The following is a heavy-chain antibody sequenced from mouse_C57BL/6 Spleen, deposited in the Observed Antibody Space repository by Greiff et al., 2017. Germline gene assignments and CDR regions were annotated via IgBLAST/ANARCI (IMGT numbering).Heavy chain of an antibody. V-gene: IGHV1-53*01. D-gene: IGHD2-2*01. Sequence: QQAGTELVKPGASVKLSCKASGYTFTSYWMHWVKQRPGQGLEWIGNIKPSNGGTNYNEKFKSKATLTVDKSSSTAYMQLSSLTSEDAAVYYCARWLPDYYAMDYWGQGTSVTVSS. CDR1: GYTFTSYW. CDR3: ARWLPDYYAMDY. CDR2: IKPSNGGT. J-gene: IGHJ4*01.